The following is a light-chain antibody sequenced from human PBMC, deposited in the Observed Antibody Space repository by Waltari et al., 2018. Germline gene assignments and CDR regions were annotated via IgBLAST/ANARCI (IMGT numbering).Light chain of an antibody. V-gene: IGKV3-15*01. CDR2: EAS. Sequence: IVMTQSPATLSVSPGEGATLSCMASQSINSNVAWFQQKPGQSPRLLISEASTRATGVPARFSGIGSGTDFTLTISSLQSEDSATYYCQQYNNGPPETFGQGTKVEIK. CDR3: QQYNNGPPET. CDR1: QSINSN. J-gene: IGKJ1*01.